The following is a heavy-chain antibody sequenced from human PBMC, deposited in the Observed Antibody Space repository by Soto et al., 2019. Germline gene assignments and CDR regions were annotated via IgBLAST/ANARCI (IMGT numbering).Heavy chain of an antibody. V-gene: IGHV4-4*02. J-gene: IGHJ2*01. Sequence: ASETLSLTCAVSGGSISSSNWWSWVRQPPGKGLEWIGEIYHSGSTNYNPSLKSRVTISVDKSKNQFSLKLSSVTAADTAVYYCARSEYSSSSWYFDLWGRGTLVTVSS. CDR1: GGSISSSNW. CDR2: IYHSGST. D-gene: IGHD6-6*01. CDR3: ARSEYSSSSWYFDL.